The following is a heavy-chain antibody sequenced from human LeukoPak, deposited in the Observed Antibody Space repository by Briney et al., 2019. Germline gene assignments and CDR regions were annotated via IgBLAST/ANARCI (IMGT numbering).Heavy chain of an antibody. CDR2: INPNSGGT. CDR3: ARDSCSSTSCYYYYYYYGMDV. J-gene: IGHJ6*02. CDR1: GYTFTGYY. V-gene: IGHV1-2*02. D-gene: IGHD2-2*01. Sequence: ASVKVSCKASGYTFTGYYMHWVRQAPGQGLEWMGWINPNSGGTNYAQKFQGRVTMARDTSISTAYMELSRLRSDDTAVYYCARDSCSSTSCYYYYYYYGMDVWGQGTTVTVSS.